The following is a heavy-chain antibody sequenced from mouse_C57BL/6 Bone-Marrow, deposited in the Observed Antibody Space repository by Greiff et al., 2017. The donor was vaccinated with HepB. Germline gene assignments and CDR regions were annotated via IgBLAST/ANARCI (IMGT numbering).Heavy chain of an antibody. D-gene: IGHD2-5*01. CDR3: TLTNLYYSNFPYAMDY. Sequence: EVKLMESGGGLVQPGGSMKLSCVASGFTFSNYWMNWVRQSPEKGLEWVAQVRLKSDNYATHYAESVKGRFTISRDDSKSSVYLQMNNLRAEDTGIYYCTLTNLYYSNFPYAMDYWGQGTSVTVSS. J-gene: IGHJ4*01. CDR1: GFTFSNYW. V-gene: IGHV6-3*01. CDR2: VRLKSDNYAT.